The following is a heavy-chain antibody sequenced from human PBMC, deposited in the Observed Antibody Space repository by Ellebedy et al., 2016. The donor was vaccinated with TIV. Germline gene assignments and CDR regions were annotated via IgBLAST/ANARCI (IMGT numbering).Heavy chain of an antibody. CDR1: GFTFSTYA. Sequence: GESLKISCAASGFTFSTYAMLWVRQAPGKGLEYVSGISTNGGSTYYANSMKGRFTISRDNSKNTLYLQMNSLRAEDTAVYYCAREIYCSSTSCYGRGYDYWGQGTLVTVSS. CDR2: ISTNGGST. J-gene: IGHJ4*02. D-gene: IGHD2-2*01. V-gene: IGHV3-64*01. CDR3: AREIYCSSTSCYGRGYDY.